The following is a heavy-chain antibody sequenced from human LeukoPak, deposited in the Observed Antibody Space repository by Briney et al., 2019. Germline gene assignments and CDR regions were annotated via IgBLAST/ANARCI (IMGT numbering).Heavy chain of an antibody. Sequence: ASVKVSCKASGYTFTGYYMHWVRQAPGQGLEWMGWINPNSGGTNYAQKFQGRVTMTRDTSISTAYMELSRLRSDDTAVYYCARSEDSGYDYPDYWGQGTLVTVSS. CDR3: ARSEDSGYDYPDY. J-gene: IGHJ4*02. CDR2: INPNSGGT. D-gene: IGHD5-12*01. V-gene: IGHV1-2*02. CDR1: GYTFTGYY.